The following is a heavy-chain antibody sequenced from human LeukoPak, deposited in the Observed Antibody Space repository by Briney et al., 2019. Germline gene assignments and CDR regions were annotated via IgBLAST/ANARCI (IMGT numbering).Heavy chain of an antibody. Sequence: ASVKVSCKASGYIFTSYYMHWVRQAPGQGLEWMGIINPSGGSTSYAQKFQGRVTMTRDTSTSTVYMELSSLRSEDTAVYYCASGSGYDFGAFNFDYWGQGTLVTVSS. J-gene: IGHJ4*02. V-gene: IGHV1-46*01. D-gene: IGHD5-12*01. CDR2: INPSGGST. CDR3: ASGSGYDFGAFNFDY. CDR1: GYIFTSYY.